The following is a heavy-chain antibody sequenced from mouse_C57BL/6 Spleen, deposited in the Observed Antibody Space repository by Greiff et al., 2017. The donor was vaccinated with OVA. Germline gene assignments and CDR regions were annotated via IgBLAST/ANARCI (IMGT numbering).Heavy chain of an antibody. CDR2: IYPSDSET. D-gene: IGHD3-2*02. J-gene: IGHJ3*01. Sequence: QVQLQQPGAELVRPGSSVKLSCKASGYTFTSYWMDWVKQRPGQGLEWIGNIYPSDSETHYNQTFKDKATLTVDKSSSPAYMQLSSLTAEDSAVYYCARDSAGYGAWFAYWGQGTLVTVSA. CDR3: ARDSAGYGAWFAY. CDR1: GYTFTSYW. V-gene: IGHV1-61*01.